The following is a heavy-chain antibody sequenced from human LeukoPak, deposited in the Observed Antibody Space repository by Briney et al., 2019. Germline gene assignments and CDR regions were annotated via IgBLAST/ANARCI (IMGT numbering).Heavy chain of an antibody. CDR2: ISGTARSA. Sequence: GGSLRLSCAASGFTFSDYAMGWVRQAPGKGLEWVSGISGTARSAYHTDSVKGRFTVSRENSKKTLYLQMSSLRAEDTAVYYCVKDVLRLNYGYFDLWGRGTLVTVSS. CDR1: GFTFSDYA. V-gene: IGHV3-23*01. CDR3: VKDVLRLNYGYFDL. D-gene: IGHD2-21*01. J-gene: IGHJ2*01.